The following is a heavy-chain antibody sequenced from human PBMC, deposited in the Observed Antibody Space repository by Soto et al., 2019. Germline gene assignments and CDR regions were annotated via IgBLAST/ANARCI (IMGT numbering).Heavy chain of an antibody. CDR1: GGSISSSSYY. V-gene: IGHV4-39*01. CDR2: IYYSGST. J-gene: IGHJ4*02. CDR3: ASLGDDYYFDY. Sequence: QLQLQESGPGLVKPSETLSLTCTVSGGSISSSSYYWGWIRQPPGKGLEWIGSIYYSGSTYYNPSLKSRVTISVDTSKNQFSLKLSSVTAADTAVYYCASLGDDYYFDYWGQGTLVTVSS. D-gene: IGHD1-1*01.